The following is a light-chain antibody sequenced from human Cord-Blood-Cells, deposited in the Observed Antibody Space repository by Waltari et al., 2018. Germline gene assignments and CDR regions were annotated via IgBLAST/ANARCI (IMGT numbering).Light chain of an antibody. J-gene: IGKJ4*01. V-gene: IGKV3-11*01. CDR2: DAS. CDR3: QQRSNWPPLT. Sequence: EIVLTQSPATLPLSQGERATLSCRASQSVSSYLACYQQKTGHAPRLLLYDASNRATGIPARCIGSRSGTDFTLTISSLEPADFAVYYCQQRSNWPPLTFGGGTRVEIK. CDR1: QSVSSY.